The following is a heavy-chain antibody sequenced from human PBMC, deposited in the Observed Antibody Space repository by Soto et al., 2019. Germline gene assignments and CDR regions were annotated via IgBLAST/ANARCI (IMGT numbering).Heavy chain of an antibody. CDR1: GFTFTSSG. J-gene: IGHJ4*02. CDR2: IGSSLNT. D-gene: IGHD2-8*02. CDR3: AKTGPYYFDS. V-gene: IGHV3-23*01. Sequence: EVQLLEAGGGLLQPGGSLRLSCAASGFTFTSSGMSWVRQAPGKGLEWVSAIGSSLNTYYADSVKGRFTISRDNSKNALFLQMNSLRAEDTAVYYCAKTGPYYFDSWGQGTLVTVSS.